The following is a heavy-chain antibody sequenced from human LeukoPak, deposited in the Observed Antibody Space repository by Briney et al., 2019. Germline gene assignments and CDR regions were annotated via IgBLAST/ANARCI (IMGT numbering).Heavy chain of an antibody. J-gene: IGHJ3*02. D-gene: IGHD5-24*01. CDR1: GFTFSSYG. CDR2: IWYDGSNK. Sequence: GGSLRLSCAASGFTFSSYGMHWVRQAPGKGLEWVAVIWYDGSNKYYADSVKGRFTISRDNSKNTLYLQMNSLRAEDTAVYYCARDYLEMATPTPLDAFDIWGQGTMVTVSS. V-gene: IGHV3-33*01. CDR3: ARDYLEMATPTPLDAFDI.